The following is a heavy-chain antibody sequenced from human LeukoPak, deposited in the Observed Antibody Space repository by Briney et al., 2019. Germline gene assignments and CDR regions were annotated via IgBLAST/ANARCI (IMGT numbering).Heavy chain of an antibody. Sequence: SETLSLTCTVSGGSISSSSYYWGWIRQPPGKGLEWIGSIYYSGSTYYNPSLKSRVTISVDTSKNQFSLKLSSVTAADTAVYYCARSRNIPETFGANYFDPWGQGILVTVSS. CDR3: ARSRNIPETFGANYFDP. CDR2: IYYSGST. CDR1: GGSISSSSYY. V-gene: IGHV4-39*07. D-gene: IGHD3-16*01. J-gene: IGHJ5*02.